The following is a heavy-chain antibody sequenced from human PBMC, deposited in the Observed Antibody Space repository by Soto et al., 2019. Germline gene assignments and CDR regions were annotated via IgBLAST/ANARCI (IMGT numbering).Heavy chain of an antibody. Sequence: GGSLRLSCAASGFTFSSYAMSWVRQAPGKGLEWVSAISGSGGSTYYADSVKGRFTISRDNSKNTLYLQMNSLRAEDTAVYYCAKATSHPYSSSWYGNYYYYMDVWGKGTTVTVSS. CDR3: AKATSHPYSSSWYGNYYYYMDV. CDR1: GFTFSSYA. J-gene: IGHJ6*03. CDR2: ISGSGGST. D-gene: IGHD6-13*01. V-gene: IGHV3-23*01.